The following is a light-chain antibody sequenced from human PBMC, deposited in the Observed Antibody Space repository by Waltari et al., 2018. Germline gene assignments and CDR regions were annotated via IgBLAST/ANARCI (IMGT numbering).Light chain of an antibody. V-gene: IGKV3-20*01. Sequence: EIVLTQSPGTASLSPGERVTLSCRASQSVGSSSLAWYQQKPGQAPRLVIYRASRRATGSPDRFGGRGSGTAFGLTISRLEPEDFAVYYCQQHGTLPATFGQGTKVEIK. J-gene: IGKJ1*01. CDR2: RAS. CDR1: QSVGSSS. CDR3: QQHGTLPAT.